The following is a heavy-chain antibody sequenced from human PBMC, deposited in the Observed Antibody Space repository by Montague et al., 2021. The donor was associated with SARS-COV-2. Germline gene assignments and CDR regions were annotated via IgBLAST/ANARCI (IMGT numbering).Heavy chain of an antibody. V-gene: IGHV4-31*03. CDR3: ARDGRGTTVTPRGVITLHYFDY. D-gene: IGHD4-17*01. CDR1: GGSISSGGYY. J-gene: IGHJ4*02. Sequence: TLSLTCTVSGGSISSGGYYWSWIRQHPGKGLEWIGYIYYSGSTYYNPSLKSRVTISVDTPKNQFSLKLSSVTAADTAVYYCARDGRGTTVTPRGVITLHYFDYWGQGTLVTVSS. CDR2: IYYSGST.